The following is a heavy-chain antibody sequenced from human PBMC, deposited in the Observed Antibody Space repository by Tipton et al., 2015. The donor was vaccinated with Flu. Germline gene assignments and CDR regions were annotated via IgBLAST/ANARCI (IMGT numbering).Heavy chain of an antibody. CDR1: GFTFSSYD. V-gene: IGHV3-48*03. CDR3: ARDILLWFGEPSGDAFDI. Sequence: SLRLSCAASGFTFSSYDMNWVRQAPGKGLEWVSYISSSGSTIYYADSVKGRFTISRDNAKNSLYLQMNSLRAEDTAVYYCARDILLWFGEPSGDAFDIWGQGTMVTVSS. CDR2: ISSSGSTI. J-gene: IGHJ3*02. D-gene: IGHD3-10*01.